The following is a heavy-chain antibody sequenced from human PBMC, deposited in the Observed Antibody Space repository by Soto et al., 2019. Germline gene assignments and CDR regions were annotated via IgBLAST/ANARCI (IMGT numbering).Heavy chain of an antibody. Sequence: AESLKISCKGSAYSFPIYWLGRVRQMPGKGLEWMGLIYPGDSDTRYSPSFQGQVTISADKSISTAYLQWSSLKASDTAMYYSARQWLVEENWFDPWGQGTLVTGSS. J-gene: IGHJ5*02. CDR1: AYSFPIYW. CDR2: IYPGDSDT. V-gene: IGHV5-51*01. D-gene: IGHD6-19*01. CDR3: ARQWLVEENWFDP.